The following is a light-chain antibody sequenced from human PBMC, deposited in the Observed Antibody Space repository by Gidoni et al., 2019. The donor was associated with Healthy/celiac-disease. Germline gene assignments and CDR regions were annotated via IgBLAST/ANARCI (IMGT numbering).Light chain of an antibody. CDR2: KAS. CDR1: QSISSW. V-gene: IGKV1-5*03. J-gene: IGKJ2*01. Sequence: IQMTQSPSNLSASVGDRVTITCRASQSISSWLAWYQQKPGKAPKLLIYKASSLASGVPSRFSGSGSGTEFTLTISSLQPDDFATYYCQQYNSYPYTFGQGTKLEIK. CDR3: QQYNSYPYT.